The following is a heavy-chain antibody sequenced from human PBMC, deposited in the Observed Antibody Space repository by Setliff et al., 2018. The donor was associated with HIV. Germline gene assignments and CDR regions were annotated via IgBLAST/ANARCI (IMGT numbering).Heavy chain of an antibody. Sequence: SVKVSCKASGGSFNILGFTWVRQAPGQGLEWVGGIIPVVDAPIYAQRFQGRVVITADKSTGTAYMQLSSLKFEDTAVYYCATRPPGVHGFSIWGQGTMVTVAS. J-gene: IGHJ3*02. CDR2: IIPVVDAP. D-gene: IGHD3-10*01. V-gene: IGHV1-69*06. CDR1: GGSFNILG. CDR3: ATRPPGVHGFSI.